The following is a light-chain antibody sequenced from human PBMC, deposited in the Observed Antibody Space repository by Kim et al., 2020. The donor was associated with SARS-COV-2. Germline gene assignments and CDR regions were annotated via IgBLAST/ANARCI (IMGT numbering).Light chain of an antibody. Sequence: SYELTQPPSVSVAPGKTARITRGGNNIGSKSVHWYQQKPGQAPVLVTYYDSNRPTGIPERFFGSNPGNTGTLTISRVEAGDEADYYRQVWDSSSDHPVFGGGTQLTVL. CDR2: YDS. J-gene: IGLJ3*02. V-gene: IGLV3-21*04. CDR3: QVWDSSSDHPV. CDR1: NIGSKS.